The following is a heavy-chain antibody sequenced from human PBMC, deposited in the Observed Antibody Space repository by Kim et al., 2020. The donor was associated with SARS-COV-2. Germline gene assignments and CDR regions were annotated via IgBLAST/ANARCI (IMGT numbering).Heavy chain of an antibody. Sequence: GGSLRLSCAASGFTFSGSAVHWVRQAPGKGLEWVGRIRSKAKTYASAYAASVKGRFAISRADSKNMAYLQMNSRKTEDTAVYYCTRRVDYQYYVMDVWGQGTTVTVSS. CDR2: IRSKAKTYAS. J-gene: IGHJ6*02. D-gene: IGHD2-15*01. CDR3: TRRVDYQYYVMDV. V-gene: IGHV3-73*01. CDR1: GFTFSGSA.